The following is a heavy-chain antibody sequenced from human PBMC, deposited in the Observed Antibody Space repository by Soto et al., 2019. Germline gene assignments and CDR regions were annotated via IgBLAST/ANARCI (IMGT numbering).Heavy chain of an antibody. CDR1: GFTFSSYW. D-gene: IGHD6-6*01. V-gene: IGHV3-7*03. Sequence: GGCLRLSCAASGFTFSSYWMSWVRQAPGKGLEWVANIKQDGSEKYYADSVKGRFTISRDNSKNTLYLQMNSLRAEDTAVYYCAKGRQLLDYWGQGTLVTVSS. J-gene: IGHJ4*02. CDR2: IKQDGSEK. CDR3: AKGRQLLDY.